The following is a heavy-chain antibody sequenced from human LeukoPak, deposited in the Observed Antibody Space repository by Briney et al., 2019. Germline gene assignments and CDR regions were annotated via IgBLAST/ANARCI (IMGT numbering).Heavy chain of an antibody. CDR3: ARAVGPFDF. J-gene: IGHJ3*01. V-gene: IGHV3-33*01. CDR2: IWHDGSIK. Sequence: PGGSLRLSCAASGFTFRSFGMHWVRQAPGKGLEWVAVIWHDGSIKYYADSVKGRFTISRDNSKNTLYLQMNSLRAEDTAVYYCARAVGPFDFWGPGTIVIVSS. CDR1: GFTFRSFG.